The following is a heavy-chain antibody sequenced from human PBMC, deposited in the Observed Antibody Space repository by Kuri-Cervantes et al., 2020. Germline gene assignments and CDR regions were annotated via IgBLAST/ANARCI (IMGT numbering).Heavy chain of an antibody. CDR3: ARGPADYYDSSGPTWGFDY. D-gene: IGHD3-22*01. Sequence: GESLKISCAASGFTFSSYAMHWVRQAPGKGLEWVAVISYDGSNKYYADSVKGRFTISRDNSKNTLYLQMNSLRAEDTAVYYRARGPADYYDSSGPTWGFDYWGQGTLVTVSS. J-gene: IGHJ4*02. CDR1: GFTFSSYA. V-gene: IGHV3-30-3*01. CDR2: ISYDGSNK.